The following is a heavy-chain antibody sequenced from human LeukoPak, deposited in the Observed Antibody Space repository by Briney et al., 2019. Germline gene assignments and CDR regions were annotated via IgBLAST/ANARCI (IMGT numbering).Heavy chain of an antibody. D-gene: IGHD6-6*01. CDR2: INHSGST. CDR3: ARGIAARPRCMDV. Sequence: SETLSLTCAVYGGSFSGYYWSWIRQPPGKGLEWIGEINHSGSTNYNPSLKSRVTISVDTSKNQFSLKLSSVTAADTAVYYCARGIAARPRCMDVWGKGTTVTISS. CDR1: GGSFSGYY. V-gene: IGHV4-34*01. J-gene: IGHJ6*03.